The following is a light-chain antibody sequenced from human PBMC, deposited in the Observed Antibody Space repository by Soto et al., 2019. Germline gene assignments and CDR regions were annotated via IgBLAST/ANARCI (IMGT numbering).Light chain of an antibody. CDR2: WAS. CDR1: QSVLFTSNNKDF. Sequence: DIVMTQSPDSLAVSLGERATITCKSSQSVLFTSNNKDFLAWYQQRPGQSPKLILFWASTRASGVPDRFSGSGSGMDFTLTIDSLQAEDAAVYYCHQFYSSPPTFGQGTKVDIK. CDR3: HQFYSSPPT. J-gene: IGKJ1*01. V-gene: IGKV4-1*01.